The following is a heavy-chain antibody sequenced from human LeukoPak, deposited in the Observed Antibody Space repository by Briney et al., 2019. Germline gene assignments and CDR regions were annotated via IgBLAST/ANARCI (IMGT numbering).Heavy chain of an antibody. J-gene: IGHJ4*02. CDR3: AKAKDVGSGWYSFDY. V-gene: IGHV3-23*01. Sequence: PGGSLRLSCAASGFTFSSYAMSWVRQAPGKGLEWVSAISGSGGSTYYADSVKGRFTISRDNAKNSLYLQMNSLRPEDTALYYCAKAKDVGSGWYSFDYWGQGTLVTVSS. D-gene: IGHD6-19*01. CDR1: GFTFSSYA. CDR2: ISGSGGST.